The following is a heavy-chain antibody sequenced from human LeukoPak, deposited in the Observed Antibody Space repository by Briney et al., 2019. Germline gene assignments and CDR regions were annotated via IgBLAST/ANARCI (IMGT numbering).Heavy chain of an antibody. CDR2: IYHSGST. Sequence: SETLSLTCTVSGGSISSYYWSWIRQPPGKGLEWIGYIYHSGSTYYNPSLKSRVTISVDKSKNQFSLKLSSVTAADTAVYYCARATTVVTSWGQGTLVTVSS. CDR1: GGSISSYY. J-gene: IGHJ5*02. D-gene: IGHD4-23*01. V-gene: IGHV4-59*12. CDR3: ARATTVVTS.